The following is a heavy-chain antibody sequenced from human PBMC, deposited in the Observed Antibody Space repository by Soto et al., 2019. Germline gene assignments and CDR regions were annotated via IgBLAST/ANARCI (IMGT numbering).Heavy chain of an antibody. D-gene: IGHD6-25*01. J-gene: IGHJ4*02. V-gene: IGHV1-69*13. CDR1: GGPFSSYA. CDR2: IIPIFGTA. Sequence: SVQESCKACGGPFSSYAISSVREAPGQGVEWMGGIIPIFGTANYAQKFQGRVTITADESTSTAYMELRSLRSEDTAVYDCARIGMKINPNSNSSDCGWGQGTMVTVSS. CDR3: ARIGMKINPNSNSSDCG.